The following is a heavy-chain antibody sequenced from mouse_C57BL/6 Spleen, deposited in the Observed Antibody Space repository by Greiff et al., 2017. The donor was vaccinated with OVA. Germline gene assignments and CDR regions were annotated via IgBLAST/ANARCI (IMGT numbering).Heavy chain of an antibody. V-gene: IGHV1-15*01. D-gene: IGHD2-4*01. CDR1: GYTFTDYE. CDR2: IDPDTGGT. Sequence: QVQLQQSGAELVRPGASVTLSCKASGYTFTDYEMHWVKQTPVHGLEWIGAIDPDTGGTAYNQTFKGKDILTADKSSSTADMEHRSLTSEDSAVYYCTLIYDEYDVDWFDYWGQGTLVTVSA. J-gene: IGHJ3*01. CDR3: TLIYDEYDVDWFDY.